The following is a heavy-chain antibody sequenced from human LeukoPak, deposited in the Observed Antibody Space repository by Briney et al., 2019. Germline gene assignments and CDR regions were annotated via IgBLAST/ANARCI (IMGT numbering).Heavy chain of an antibody. CDR2: FDPGAIET. V-gene: IGHV1-24*01. J-gene: IGHJ3*01. Sequence: ASVTVSCKVSGNSLTELSIHWVRQAPGKGLEWLGGFDPGAIETAYTQTLQGRLTMTEDTSADTAYMELKSLRSEDTAVYYCASSSGIGTMIPDDTFDLWGQGTMVTVSS. CDR3: ASSSGIGTMIPDDTFDL. CDR1: GNSLTELS. D-gene: IGHD3-10*01.